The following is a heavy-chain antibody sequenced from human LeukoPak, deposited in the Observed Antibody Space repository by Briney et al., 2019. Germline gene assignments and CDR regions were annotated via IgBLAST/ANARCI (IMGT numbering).Heavy chain of an antibody. CDR1: GYTFTGYY. CDR3: ARGYYDFWSGYFSHPAY. J-gene: IGHJ4*02. V-gene: IGHV1-2*02. CDR2: INPNSGGT. D-gene: IGHD3-3*01. Sequence: ASVKVSCKASGYTFTGYYMHWVRQAPGQGLEWMGWINPNSGGTNYAQKFQGRVTMTRDTSISTAYMELSRLRSDDTAVYYCARGYYDFWSGYFSHPAYWGQGTLVTVSS.